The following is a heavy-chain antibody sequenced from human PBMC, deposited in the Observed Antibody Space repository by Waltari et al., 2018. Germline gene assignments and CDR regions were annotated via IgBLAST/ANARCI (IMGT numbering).Heavy chain of an antibody. CDR1: GGSISSYY. CDR3: ARDKTGHSSGWYGWFDP. CDR2: IYYSGGT. J-gene: IGHJ5*02. Sequence: QVQLQESGPGLVKPSETLSLTCTVSGGSISSYYWSWIRQPPGNGLEWIGYIYYSGGTNYTPSLKSRVTKSVDTSKNQFSLKLSSVTAADTAVYYCARDKTGHSSGWYGWFDPWGQGTLVTVSS. V-gene: IGHV4-59*01. D-gene: IGHD6-19*01.